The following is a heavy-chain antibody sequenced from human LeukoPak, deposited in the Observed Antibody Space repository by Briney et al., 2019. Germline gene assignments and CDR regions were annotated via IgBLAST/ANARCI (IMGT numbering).Heavy chain of an antibody. CDR2: IYYSGST. CDR3: ARLGSSAPLYYFDY. D-gene: IGHD6-19*01. Sequence: SETLSLTCTVSGGSISSSSYYWGWIRQPPGKGLEWIGNIYYSGSTYYSPSLKSRVTISADTSKNQFSLKLSSVTAADSAMYYCARLGSSAPLYYFDYWGQGTLVTVSS. J-gene: IGHJ4*02. V-gene: IGHV4-39*01. CDR1: GGSISSSSYY.